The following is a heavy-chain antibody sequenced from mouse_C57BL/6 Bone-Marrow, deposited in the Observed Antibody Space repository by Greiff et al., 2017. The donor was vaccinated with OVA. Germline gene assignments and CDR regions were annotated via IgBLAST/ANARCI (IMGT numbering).Heavy chain of an antibody. CDR3: TRSSYDYGVDY. V-gene: IGHV1-15*01. D-gene: IGHD2-4*01. J-gene: IGHJ4*01. CDR1: GYTFTDYE. Sequence: VQLQQSGAELVRPGASVTLSCKASGYTFTDYEMHWVKQTPVHGLEWIGAIDPETGGTAYNQKFKGKAILTADKSSSTAYMELRSLTSEDSAVYYCTRSSYDYGVDYWGQGTSVTVSS. CDR2: IDPETGGT.